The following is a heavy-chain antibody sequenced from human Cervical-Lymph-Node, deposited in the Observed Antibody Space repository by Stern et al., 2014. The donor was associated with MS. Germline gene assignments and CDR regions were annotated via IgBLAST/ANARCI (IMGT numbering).Heavy chain of an antibody. D-gene: IGHD4-23*01. CDR1: GFTVSSTY. J-gene: IGHJ4*02. CDR2: IFSVGAT. Sequence: EVQLVESGGGLIQPGGSLRLSCAPSGFTVSSTYMSWVLQAPGRGLEWVSIIFSVGATSYAVSVKGRFTISRDNSRNTLYLQMNSLRAEDTAFYYCARVPPGYGSNSFFDYWGQGNLVTVSS. CDR3: ARVPPGYGSNSFFDY. V-gene: IGHV3-53*01.